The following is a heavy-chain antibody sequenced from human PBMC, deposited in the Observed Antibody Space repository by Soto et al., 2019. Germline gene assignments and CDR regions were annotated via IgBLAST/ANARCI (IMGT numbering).Heavy chain of an antibody. V-gene: IGHV1-8*01. J-gene: IGHJ4*02. CDR1: GYTFTSYD. CDR2: MNPNSGNT. Sequence: ASVKVSCKASGYTFTSYDSNWVRQATGQGLEWMGWMNPNSGNTVYAQKFQGRVTMTRNTSISTAYMELSRLTSDNTAVYYCARVYSSGWGHNKKKRNYYFDYWGQGTLVTVSS. CDR3: ARVYSSGWGHNKKKRNYYFDY. D-gene: IGHD6-19*01.